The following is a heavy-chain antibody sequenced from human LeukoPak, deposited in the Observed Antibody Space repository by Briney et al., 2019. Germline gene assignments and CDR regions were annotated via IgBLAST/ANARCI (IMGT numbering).Heavy chain of an antibody. Sequence: SETLSLTCAVYGESFSGYYWSWMRQPPGKGLEWIGEINHSGRTNYNPSLKSRVTISLDTSKNQVSLKLSSVTAADTAVYYCARGALGAFDIWGQGIMVTVSS. J-gene: IGHJ3*02. CDR1: GESFSGYY. CDR2: INHSGRT. V-gene: IGHV4-34*01. CDR3: ARGALGAFDI.